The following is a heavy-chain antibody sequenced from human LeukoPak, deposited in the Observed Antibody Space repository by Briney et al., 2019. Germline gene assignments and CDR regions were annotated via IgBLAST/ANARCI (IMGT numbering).Heavy chain of an antibody. J-gene: IGHJ5*02. D-gene: IGHD5-12*01. CDR1: GYSISSGYY. CDR3: ARDQFEYGGHDHWFDP. Sequence: SETLSLTCTVSGYSISSGYYWGWIRQPPGKGLEWIGSIYHSGSTYYNPSLKSRVTISVDTSKNQFSLKLSSVTAADTAVYYFARDQFEYGGHDHWFDPWGQGTLVTVSS. V-gene: IGHV4-38-2*02. CDR2: IYHSGST.